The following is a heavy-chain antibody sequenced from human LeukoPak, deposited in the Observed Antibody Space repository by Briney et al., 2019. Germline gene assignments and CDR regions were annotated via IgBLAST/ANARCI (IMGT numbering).Heavy chain of an antibody. CDR2: ITGNHGAT. CDR3: TKDPNGNYVGAFDP. CDR1: GLTFSSFA. J-gene: IGHJ5*02. V-gene: IGHV3-23*01. D-gene: IGHD4-17*01. Sequence: GGSLRLSCAASGLTFSSFAMTWVRQAPGKGLEWVSSITGNHGATYNIDSVKGRFTISRDNSQNTLYLQMNSLRVEDTAVYYCTKDPNGNYVGAFDPWGQGTLVTVSS.